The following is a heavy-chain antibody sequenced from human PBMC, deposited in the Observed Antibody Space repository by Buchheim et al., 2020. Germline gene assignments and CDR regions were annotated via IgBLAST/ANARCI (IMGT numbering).Heavy chain of an antibody. CDR1: GFTFSGSA. V-gene: IGHV3-73*01. Sequence: EVQLVESGGGLVQSGGSLKLSCAASGFTFSGSAMHWVRQASGKGLEWVGRIKSKANSYATAYAESVKGRFTISRDDSKNMAYLQMNSLKTEDTAVYYCTAKDSSGYENDYWGQGTL. J-gene: IGHJ4*02. CDR3: TAKDSSGYENDY. CDR2: IKSKANSYAT. D-gene: IGHD3-22*01.